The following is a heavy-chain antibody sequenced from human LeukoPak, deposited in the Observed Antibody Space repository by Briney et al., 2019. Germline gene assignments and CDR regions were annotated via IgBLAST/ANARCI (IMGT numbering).Heavy chain of an antibody. Sequence: PSETLSLTCSVSGGSIGRSSYYWGWTRQPPGKGLEGFGSIYYSGGTYYNPSLKSRVTIPVDTSRNQFSLKLGSVTAADTAVYYCARHGSIATGAFTYWGQGTLVTVSS. D-gene: IGHD6-13*01. J-gene: IGHJ4*02. CDR1: GGSIGRSSYY. CDR3: ARHGSIATGAFTY. V-gene: IGHV4-39*01. CDR2: IYYSGGT.